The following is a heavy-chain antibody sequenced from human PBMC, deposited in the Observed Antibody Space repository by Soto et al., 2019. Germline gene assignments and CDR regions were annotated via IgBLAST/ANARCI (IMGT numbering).Heavy chain of an antibody. CDR2: IYHTGST. J-gene: IGHJ4*02. Sequence: SETLSLTCSVSGGSVTGGGYYWSWIRQLPGKGLEWMGYIYHTGSTFYSPSLKSRVTISLDTSRSQVCQMLTSVTAADTAMYYGAWSPARSMFDYWGQGSRVTSPQ. V-gene: IGHV4-31*03. D-gene: IGHD3-3*01. CDR1: GGSVTGGGYY. CDR3: AWSPARSMFDY.